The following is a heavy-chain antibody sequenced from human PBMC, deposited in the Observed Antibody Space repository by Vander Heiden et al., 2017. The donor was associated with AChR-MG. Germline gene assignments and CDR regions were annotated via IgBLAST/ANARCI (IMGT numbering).Heavy chain of an antibody. CDR2: INHSGST. V-gene: IGHV4-34*01. J-gene: IGHJ4*02. CDR1: GGSFSGYY. D-gene: IGHD3-22*01. Sequence: QMQLQQWGAGLLKPSETLSLTCAVYGGSFSGYYWSWIRQPPGKGLEWIGEINHSGSTNYNPSLKSRVTISVDTSKNQFSLKLSSVTAADTAVYYCARSIPDYYDSSGYYYSPFDYWGQGTLVTVSS. CDR3: ARSIPDYYDSSGYYYSPFDY.